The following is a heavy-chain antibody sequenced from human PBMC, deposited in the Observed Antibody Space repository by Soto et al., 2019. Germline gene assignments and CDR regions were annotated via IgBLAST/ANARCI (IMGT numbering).Heavy chain of an antibody. J-gene: IGHJ4*02. V-gene: IGHV1-18*01. CDR2: INPYNDNT. Sequence: KVSCKASGYTFTSSGISWVRQAPGQGLEWMGWINPYNDNTKYAQKFQGRVTVTTDTSTSTAYMELRSLRSDDTAVYYCARDPRLALFDSWGQGTLVTVSS. CDR1: GYTFTSSG. CDR3: ARDPRLALFDS. D-gene: IGHD3-9*01.